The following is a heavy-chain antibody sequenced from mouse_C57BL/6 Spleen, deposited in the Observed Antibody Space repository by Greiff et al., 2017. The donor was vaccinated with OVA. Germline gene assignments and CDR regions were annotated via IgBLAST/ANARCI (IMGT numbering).Heavy chain of an antibody. CDR3: ARAETAGGYYDV. CDR2: IDPSDSYT. D-gene: IGHD3-2*01. Sequence: VQLQQPGAELVKPGASVKLSCKASGYTFTSYWMQWVKQRPGQGLEWIGEIDPSDSYTNYNQKFKGKATLTVDTSSSTAYMQLSSLTSEDSAVYYGARAETAGGYYDVWGTGTTVTVSS. CDR1: GYTFTSYW. V-gene: IGHV1-50*01. J-gene: IGHJ1*03.